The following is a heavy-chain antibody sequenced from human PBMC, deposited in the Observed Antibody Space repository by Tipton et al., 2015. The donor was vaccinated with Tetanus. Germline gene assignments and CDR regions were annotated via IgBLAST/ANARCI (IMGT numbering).Heavy chain of an antibody. Sequence: TLSLTCTVSGGSISSSSYYWGWIRQPPGKGLEWIGSIYYSGSTYYNPSLKSRVPISVDTSKNQFSLKLSSVTAADTAVYYCARGYSSSSSAYYYGMDVWGQGTTVTVSS. CDR2: IYYSGST. CDR1: GGSISSSSYY. CDR3: ARGYSSSSSAYYYGMDV. J-gene: IGHJ6*02. D-gene: IGHD6-6*01. V-gene: IGHV4-39*01.